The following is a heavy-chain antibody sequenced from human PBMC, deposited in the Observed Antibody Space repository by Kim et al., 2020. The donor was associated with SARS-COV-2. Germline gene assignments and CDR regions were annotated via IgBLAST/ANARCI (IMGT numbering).Heavy chain of an antibody. V-gene: IGHV1-3*01. D-gene: IGHD2-2*02. CDR2: INGGNDNT. CDR1: GYTFTNYA. J-gene: IGHJ4*02. Sequence: ASVKVSCKAFGYTFTNYAMHWVRQAPGQRLEWMGRINGGNDNTKYSQKFQGRVTITRDTSASTTYMELSSLTSEDTAVYYCARVLDCDRASCYSYYFDYWGQGTLITVSS. CDR3: ARVLDCDRASCYSYYFDY.